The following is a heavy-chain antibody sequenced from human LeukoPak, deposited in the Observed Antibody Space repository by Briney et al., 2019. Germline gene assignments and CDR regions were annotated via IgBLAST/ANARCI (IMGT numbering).Heavy chain of an antibody. Sequence: ASVKVSCKASGYTFTAYYLHWVRQAPGQGLERMGWISTNSGSTNFAQKFKGRVTMTRDTSIATAYMDLTTLRSDDTAVYYCAREWNKYGSGSYFKLWGQGTLVTVSS. D-gene: IGHD3-10*01. CDR1: GYTFTAYY. CDR3: AREWNKYGSGSYFKL. CDR2: ISTNSGST. V-gene: IGHV1-2*02. J-gene: IGHJ4*02.